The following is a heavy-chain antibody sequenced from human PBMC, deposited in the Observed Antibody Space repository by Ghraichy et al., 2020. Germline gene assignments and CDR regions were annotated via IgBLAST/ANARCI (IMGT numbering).Heavy chain of an antibody. V-gene: IGHV4-34*01. CDR2: INHSGST. CDR3: ARGSVVLLWFGTRSGFDP. J-gene: IGHJ5*02. Sequence: SETLSLTCAVYGGSFSGYYWSWIRQPPGKGLEWIGEINHSGSTNYNPSLKSRVTISVDTSKNQFSLKLSSVTAADTAGYYCARGSVVLLWFGTRSGFDPWGQGTLVTVSS. CDR1: GGSFSGYY. D-gene: IGHD3-10*01.